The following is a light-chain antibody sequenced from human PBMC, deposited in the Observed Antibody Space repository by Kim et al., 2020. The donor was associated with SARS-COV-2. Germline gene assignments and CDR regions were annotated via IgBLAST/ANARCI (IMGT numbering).Light chain of an antibody. Sequence: SVTTACSGTGSDVCYYNYVSGYQQPPGKAPRLIIYDVTKWPSGVPARFSGSKSDNAASLTISGLQAEDEGDYYCCSYTGSFTFIFGGGTQLTVL. CDR2: DVT. V-gene: IGLV2-11*03. CDR3: CSYTGSFTFI. J-gene: IGLJ2*01. CDR1: GSDVCYYNY.